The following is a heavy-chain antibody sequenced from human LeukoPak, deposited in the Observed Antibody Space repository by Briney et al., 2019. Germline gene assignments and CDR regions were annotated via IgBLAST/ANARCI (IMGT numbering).Heavy chain of an antibody. CDR1: GFTFSNYW. Sequence: GGSLRLSCAASGFTFSNYWMGWVCQAPGKGLEWVANIKQDGSEKYYVDSVTGRFTISRDNAQNSLYLQMNSLRAEDTAVYYCARWATSFDLWGQGTLVTVSS. CDR3: ARWATSFDL. CDR2: IKQDGSEK. J-gene: IGHJ4*02. V-gene: IGHV3-7*01.